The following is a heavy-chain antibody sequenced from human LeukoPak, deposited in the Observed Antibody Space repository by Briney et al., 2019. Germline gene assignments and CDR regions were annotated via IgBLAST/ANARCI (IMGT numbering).Heavy chain of an antibody. D-gene: IGHD1-26*01. J-gene: IGHJ4*02. V-gene: IGHV3-23*01. CDR3: AKHAAVGDYFDS. CDR2: ISGSGGST. Sequence: GGSLRLSCAASGFTFSSYAMSWVRQPPGKGLDWVSGISGSGGSTYYADSVKGRFTISRDISKYTPYLQMSSVRDEETDVYYCAKHAAVGDYFDSWGQGTLVTVSS. CDR1: GFTFSSYA.